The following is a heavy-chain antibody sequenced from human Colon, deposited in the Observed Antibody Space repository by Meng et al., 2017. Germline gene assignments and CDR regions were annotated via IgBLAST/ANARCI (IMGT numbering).Heavy chain of an antibody. Sequence: QLQLQQWGAGLLKPSETLCLTCVVYGGSFSGYDWSWIRQPPGKGLEWNGEINHSGSTNYNPSLKSRVTISVDTSKNQFSLKLSSVTAADTAVYYCARGLFDYWGQGTLVTVSS. CDR1: GGSFSGYD. CDR2: INHSGST. J-gene: IGHJ4*02. V-gene: IGHV4-34*01. CDR3: ARGLFDY.